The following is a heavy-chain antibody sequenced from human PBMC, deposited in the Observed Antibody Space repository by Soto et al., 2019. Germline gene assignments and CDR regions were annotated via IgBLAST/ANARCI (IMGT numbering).Heavy chain of an antibody. J-gene: IGHJ4*02. V-gene: IGHV4-34*01. Sequence: PSETLSLTCTVYGGSFSGYYWSWIRQPPGKGLEWIGEINHSGSTNYNPSLKSRVTISVDTSKNQFSLKLSSVTAADTAVYYCARRGPRGYYDSSGNDDYWGQGTLVTVSS. CDR3: ARRGPRGYYDSSGNDDY. CDR2: INHSGST. CDR1: GGSFSGYY. D-gene: IGHD3-22*01.